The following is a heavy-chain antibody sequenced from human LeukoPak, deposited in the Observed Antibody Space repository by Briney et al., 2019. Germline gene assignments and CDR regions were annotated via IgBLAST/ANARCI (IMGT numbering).Heavy chain of an antibody. Sequence: GGSLRLSCAASGFTFSSYGMHWVRQAPGKGLEWVAVISYDGSNKYYADSVKGRFTISRDNSKNTLYLQMNSLRAEDTAVYYCATDIVVVVAATFRDAHAFDIWGQGTMVTVSS. V-gene: IGHV3-30*03. CDR2: ISYDGSNK. CDR3: ATDIVVVVAATFRDAHAFDI. D-gene: IGHD2-15*01. CDR1: GFTFSSYG. J-gene: IGHJ3*02.